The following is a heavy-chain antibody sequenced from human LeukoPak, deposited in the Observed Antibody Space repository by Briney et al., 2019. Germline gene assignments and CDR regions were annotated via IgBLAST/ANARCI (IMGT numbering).Heavy chain of an antibody. V-gene: IGHV3-23*01. CDR3: GKGLYHDYSGIGDY. J-gene: IGHJ4*02. D-gene: IGHD3-22*01. CDR2: VSASGGNT. CDR1: GFTFSSYA. Sequence: GGSLRLSCAASGFTFSSYAMSWVRQAPGKGLEWVSAVSASGGNTYCADSVKGRFTISRDNSKNTLYLRVNSLRAEDTAVYYCGKGLYHDYSGIGDYWGQGTLVTVSS.